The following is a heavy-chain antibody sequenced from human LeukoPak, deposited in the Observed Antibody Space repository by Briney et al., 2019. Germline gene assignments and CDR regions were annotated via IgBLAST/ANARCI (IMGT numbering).Heavy chain of an antibody. CDR2: IDWNGGST. V-gene: IGHV3-20*04. CDR1: GFTCYDYG. J-gene: IGHJ4*02. D-gene: IGHD6-19*01. CDR3: ARELGVAVAAPI. Sequence: RSGGSLRLYCAAYGFTCYDYGMRWVRQAQGKGLEWGTGIDWNGGSTGYADSEKGRFTIPRHNAQNSLYLQMNSLRAEDTAVYYCARELGVAVAAPIWGQGTLVTVSS.